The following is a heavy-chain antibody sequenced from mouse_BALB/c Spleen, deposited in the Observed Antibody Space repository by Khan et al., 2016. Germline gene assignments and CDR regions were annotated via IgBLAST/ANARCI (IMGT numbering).Heavy chain of an antibody. CDR1: GFTFSDYY. CDR2: ISDGFSYT. Sequence: EVELVESGGGLVKPGGSLKLSCTASGFTFSDYYIYWVRQTPDKRLEWVATISDGFSYTYYPDSVKGRFTLSRDNAENNLYLQMSSLKSEDTAMYYCARTYGNYGYFDVWGAGTTVTVSS. J-gene: IGHJ1*01. D-gene: IGHD2-1*01. CDR3: ARTYGNYGYFDV. V-gene: IGHV5-4*02.